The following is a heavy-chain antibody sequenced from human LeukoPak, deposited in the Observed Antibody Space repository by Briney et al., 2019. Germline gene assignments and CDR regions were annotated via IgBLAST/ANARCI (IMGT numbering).Heavy chain of an antibody. CDR2: INPSGGST. CDR3: ARDLRYLGIDY. D-gene: IGHD3-9*01. J-gene: IGHJ4*02. Sequence: ASVKVSCKASGYTFTGYFMHWVRQAPGQGLEWMGIINPSGGSTSYAQKFQGRVTMTRDTSTSTVYMELSSLRSEDTAVYYCARDLRYLGIDYWGQGTLVTVSS. CDR1: GYTFTGYF. V-gene: IGHV1-46*01.